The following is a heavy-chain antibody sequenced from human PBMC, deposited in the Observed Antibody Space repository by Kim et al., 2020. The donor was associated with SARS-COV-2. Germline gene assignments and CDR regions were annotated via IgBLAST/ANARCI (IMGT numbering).Heavy chain of an antibody. D-gene: IGHD2-15*01. CDR2: ISAYNGNT. V-gene: IGHV1-18*01. Sequence: ASVKVSCKASGYTFTSYGISWVRQAPGQGLEWMGWISAYNGNTNYAQKLQGRVTMTTDTSTSTAYMELRSLRSDDTAVYYCARVVLGCSGGSCSTTYYYYGMDVWGQGTTVTVSS. CDR3: ARVVLGCSGGSCSTTYYYYGMDV. J-gene: IGHJ6*02. CDR1: GYTFTSYG.